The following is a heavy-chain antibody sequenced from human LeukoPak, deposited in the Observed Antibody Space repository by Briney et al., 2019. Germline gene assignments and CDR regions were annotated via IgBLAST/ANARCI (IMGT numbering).Heavy chain of an antibody. V-gene: IGHV4-59*08. CDR1: GGSIISYY. CDR3: ARLESASFDP. Sequence: SETLSLTCTVSGGSIISYYWSWIRQPPGKGLEYIGYIYSSGSTNYNPSLKSRVTISVDTSKNHFSLKLSSVTAADTAVYYCARLESASFDPWGQGTLVTVSS. CDR2: IYSSGST. D-gene: IGHD5-24*01. J-gene: IGHJ5*02.